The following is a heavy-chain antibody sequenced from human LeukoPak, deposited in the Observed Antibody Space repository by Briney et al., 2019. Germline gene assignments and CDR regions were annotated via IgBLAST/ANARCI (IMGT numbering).Heavy chain of an antibody. D-gene: IGHD3-22*01. V-gene: IGHV4-59*01. Sequence: PSETLSLTCTVFGGSISSYYWSWIRQPPGKGLEWTGYIYYSGSTNYNPSLKSRVTISVDTSKNQFSLKLSSVTAADTAVYYCAREAPETYYYDSSGVFDYWGQGTLVTVSS. CDR3: AREAPETYYYDSSGVFDY. J-gene: IGHJ4*02. CDR2: IYYSGST. CDR1: GGSISSYY.